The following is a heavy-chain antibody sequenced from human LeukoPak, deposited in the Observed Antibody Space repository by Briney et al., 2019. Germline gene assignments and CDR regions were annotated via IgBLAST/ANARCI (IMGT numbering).Heavy chain of an antibody. V-gene: IGHV5-10-1*01. CDR2: IDPSDSYT. J-gene: IGHJ4*02. D-gene: IGHD5-18*01. CDR1: GYGFTSYW. Sequence: GESLKISCKGSGYGFTSYWISWVRQMPGKGLEWMGRIDPSDSYTNYSPSFQGHVTISADKSIGTAYLQWSSLKASDTAMYYCARQYSYEDFFDYWGQGTLVTVSS. CDR3: ARQYSYEDFFDY.